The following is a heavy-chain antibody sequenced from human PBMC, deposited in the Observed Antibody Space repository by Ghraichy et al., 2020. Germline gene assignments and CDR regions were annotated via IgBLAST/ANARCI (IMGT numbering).Heavy chain of an antibody. CDR2: VYSAGTI. J-gene: IGHJ3*02. D-gene: IGHD4-17*01. CDR3: ARVLGYLDYACAFDI. V-gene: IGHV4-4*08. CDR1: GVSTTSYY. Sequence: SETLSLTCSVSGVSTTSYYWSWIRQSPGKGMEWIGYVYSAGTINYNPSLKSRASLSLDTSRNQFSLSLTSVTAADTAMYFCARVLGYLDYACAFDIWGRGAMVTVSS.